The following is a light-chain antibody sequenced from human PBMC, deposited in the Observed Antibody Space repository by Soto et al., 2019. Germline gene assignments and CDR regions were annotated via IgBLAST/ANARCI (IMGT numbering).Light chain of an antibody. CDR1: QSVASNS. V-gene: IGKV3-20*01. J-gene: IGKJ4*01. CDR3: QQYAGSPVT. CDR2: GAF. Sequence: EIVLTQSPGTLSLSPGEGASLSCRASQSVASNSLAWYQHQPGQAPRLLIYGAFNRAAGIPDRFSGSGSGTDFTLTISTLEPEDFAVYFCQQYAGSPVTFGGGTEVDIK.